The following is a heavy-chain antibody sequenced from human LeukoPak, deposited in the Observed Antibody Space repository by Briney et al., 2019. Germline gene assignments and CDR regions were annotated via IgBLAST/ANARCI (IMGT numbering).Heavy chain of an antibody. Sequence: ASVKVSCKTSGYTFSTYDINWLRQAAGPGLEWMGWMNPNSANTGSAQKFQGRAAITRDTSTATAYLELSGLTSEDTAVYYCARAIRYQLLSDYWGQGTLVTVSS. CDR3: ARAIRYQLLSDY. D-gene: IGHD2-2*01. CDR1: GYTFSTYD. V-gene: IGHV1-8*02. CDR2: MNPNSANT. J-gene: IGHJ4*02.